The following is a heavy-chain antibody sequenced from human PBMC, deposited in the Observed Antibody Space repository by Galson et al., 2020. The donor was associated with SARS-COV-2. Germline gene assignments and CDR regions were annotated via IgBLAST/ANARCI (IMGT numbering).Heavy chain of an antibody. Sequence: NSGGSLRLSCAASGFTFSDYYMSWIRQAPGKGLEWVSYISSSGSTIYYADSVKGRFTISRDNAKNSLYLQMNSLRAEDTAVYYCARVGPYYYDSSGYLNWGQGTLVTVSS. D-gene: IGHD3-22*01. V-gene: IGHV3-11*01. J-gene: IGHJ4*02. CDR1: GFTFSDYY. CDR3: ARVGPYYYDSSGYLN. CDR2: ISSSGSTI.